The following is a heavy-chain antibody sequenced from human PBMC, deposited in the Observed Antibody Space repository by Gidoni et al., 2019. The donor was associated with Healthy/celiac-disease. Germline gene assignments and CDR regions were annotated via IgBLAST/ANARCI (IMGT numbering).Heavy chain of an antibody. CDR1: GSTVSSND. D-gene: IGHD3-22*01. V-gene: IGHV3-66*04. J-gene: IGHJ4*02. Sequence: EVQLVASGDGLGKPGGSLRLSCAASGSTVSSNDSSGVRQAPGRGREWVSVIYSGCSTYYADSVKGRFITSSVNSKNALYLQMTSLRADATAVYYCARHSPITYYDSSVLLPTGFDYWGQGTLVTVSS. CDR2: IYSGCST. CDR3: ARHSPITYYDSSVLLPTGFDY.